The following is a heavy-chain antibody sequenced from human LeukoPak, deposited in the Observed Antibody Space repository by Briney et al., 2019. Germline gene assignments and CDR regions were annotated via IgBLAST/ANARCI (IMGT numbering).Heavy chain of an antibody. V-gene: IGHV1-69*05. Sequence: ASVKVSCKASGGTFSSHAISWVRQVPGQGLEWMGGIIPIFGTANYAQKFQGRVTITTDESTSTAYMELSSLRSEDTAVYYCARGRPGYSSSWYKYWFDPWGQGTLVTVSS. CDR1: GGTFSSHA. D-gene: IGHD6-13*01. J-gene: IGHJ5*02. CDR3: ARGRPGYSSSWYKYWFDP. CDR2: IIPIFGTA.